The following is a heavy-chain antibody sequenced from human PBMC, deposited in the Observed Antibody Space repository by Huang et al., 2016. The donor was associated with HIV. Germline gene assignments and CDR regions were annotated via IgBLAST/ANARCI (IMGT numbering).Heavy chain of an antibody. V-gene: IGHV1-18*01. CDR1: GYTFTSYG. D-gene: IGHD6-19*01. Sequence: QVQLVQSGAEVKKPGASVKVSCKASGYTFTSYGISWVRQAPGQGLEWMGWISAYNGHTTYAQKRQGRVTMTTETSTSTGYMELRSLRSDDTAVYYCARDRGAVAGTSPGYWGQGTLVTVSS. CDR2: ISAYNGHT. J-gene: IGHJ4*02. CDR3: ARDRGAVAGTSPGY.